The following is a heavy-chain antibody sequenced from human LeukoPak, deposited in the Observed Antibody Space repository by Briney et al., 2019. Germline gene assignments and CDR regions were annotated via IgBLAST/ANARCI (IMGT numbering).Heavy chain of an antibody. J-gene: IGHJ5*02. Sequence: GGSLRLSCAASGFTFSSYGMSWVRQAPGKGLEWVSSISGSGGTTYYADSVKGRFTISRDNSKNTLYLQMNSLRAEDTGVYYCAKGTYSSGWDPWGQGTLVTVSS. D-gene: IGHD6-19*01. CDR2: ISGSGGTT. V-gene: IGHV3-23*01. CDR3: AKGTYSSGWDP. CDR1: GFTFSSYG.